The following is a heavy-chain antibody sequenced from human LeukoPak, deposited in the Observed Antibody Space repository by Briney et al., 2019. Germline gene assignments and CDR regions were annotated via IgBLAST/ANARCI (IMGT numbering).Heavy chain of an antibody. Sequence: AASVKVSCKASGYTFTSYGISWVRQAPGQGPEWMGWISAYSTYNGNTNYAQRFQGRVTMTTDTSTSTAYMELRSLRSDDTAVYYCARDRTLSGSYSWYFDLWGRGTLVTVSS. CDR1: GYTFTSYG. J-gene: IGHJ2*01. CDR3: ARDRTLSGSYSWYFDL. CDR2: ISAYSTYNGNT. D-gene: IGHD1-26*01. V-gene: IGHV1-18*01.